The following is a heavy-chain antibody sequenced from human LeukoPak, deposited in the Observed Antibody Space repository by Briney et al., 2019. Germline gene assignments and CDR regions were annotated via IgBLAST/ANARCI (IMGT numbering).Heavy chain of an antibody. Sequence: PGGSLRLSCAASGFTFSSYAMHWVRQAPGKGLEWVAVISYDGSNKYYADSVKGRFTISRDNSKNTLYLQMSSLRAEDTAVYYCARVHRPHYYDSINQAFDIWGQGTMVTVSS. V-gene: IGHV3-30-3*01. CDR1: GFTFSSYA. CDR2: ISYDGSNK. J-gene: IGHJ3*02. CDR3: ARVHRPHYYDSINQAFDI. D-gene: IGHD3-22*01.